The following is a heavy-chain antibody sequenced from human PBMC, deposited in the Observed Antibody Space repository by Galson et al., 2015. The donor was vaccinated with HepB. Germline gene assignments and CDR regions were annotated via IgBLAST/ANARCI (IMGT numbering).Heavy chain of an antibody. CDR2: INADGSEK. D-gene: IGHD6-13*01. J-gene: IGHJ4*02. V-gene: IGHV3-7*01. Sequence: SLRLSCAASGFTLRNYWMSWVRQAPGKGLEWVANINADGSEKYYVDSVRGRFTISRDNAENSVSLQMNSLRAEDTAVYYCARARRHSTPDPHHFDYWGLGPLVTVSS. CDR3: ARARRHSTPDPHHFDY. CDR1: GFTLRNYW.